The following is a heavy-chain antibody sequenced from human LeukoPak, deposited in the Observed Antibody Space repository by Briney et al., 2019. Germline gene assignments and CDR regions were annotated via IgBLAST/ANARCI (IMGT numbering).Heavy chain of an antibody. CDR3: ARDPYSRSWSYGMDV. J-gene: IGHJ6*02. V-gene: IGHV3-7*05. D-gene: IGHD6-13*01. CDR1: GFTFSTYW. Sequence: GGSLRLSCTASGFTFSTYWMSCVRQTPEKGLEWVANIKEDGSEEVYVDSVKGRFTISRDNAKSSLYLQMNSLRTEDTAVYYCARDPYSRSWSYGMDVWGQGTTVTVSS. CDR2: IKEDGSEE.